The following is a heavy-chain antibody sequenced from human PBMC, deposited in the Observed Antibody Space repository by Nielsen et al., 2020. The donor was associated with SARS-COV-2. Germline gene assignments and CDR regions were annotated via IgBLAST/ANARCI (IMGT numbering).Heavy chain of an antibody. CDR3: ARYSGYASAFDY. CDR2: IYYSGST. Sequence: SETLSLTCTVSGGSISSSSYYWGWIRQPPGKGLEWIGSIYYSGSTYYNPSLKSRVTISVDTSKNQFSLKLSSVTAADTAVYYCARYSGYASAFDYWGQGTLVTVS. D-gene: IGHD5-12*01. CDR1: GGSISSSSYY. J-gene: IGHJ4*02. V-gene: IGHV4-39*07.